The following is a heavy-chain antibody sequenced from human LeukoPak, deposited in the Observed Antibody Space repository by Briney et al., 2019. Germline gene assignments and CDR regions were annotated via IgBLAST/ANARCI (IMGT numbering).Heavy chain of an antibody. CDR3: ARDWGADGSGSYYYYYYGMDV. CDR1: GFTVSSNY. D-gene: IGHD3-10*01. J-gene: IGHJ6*02. Sequence: GGSLRLSCAASGFTVSSNYMSWVRQAPGKGLEWVSVIYSGGSTYYADSVKGRFTISRDNSKNTLYLQMNSLRAEDTAVYYCARDWGADGSGSYYYYYYGMDVWGQGTTVTVSS. V-gene: IGHV3-66*01. CDR2: IYSGGST.